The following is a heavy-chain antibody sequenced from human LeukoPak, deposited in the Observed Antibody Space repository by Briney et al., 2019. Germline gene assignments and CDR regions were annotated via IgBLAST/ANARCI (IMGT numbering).Heavy chain of an antibody. CDR3: ARDLSPSERAFDI. Sequence: GGSLRLSCAASGFRLSDYHVNWVRQAPGKGLEWVSFITYDADIIIYGDSVRGRSTISRDNARQSVHLQMNSLRAEDTAVYYCARDLSPSERAFDIWGQGTLVTVSS. D-gene: IGHD1-26*01. CDR1: GFRLSDYH. CDR2: ITYDADII. J-gene: IGHJ3*02. V-gene: IGHV3-21*01.